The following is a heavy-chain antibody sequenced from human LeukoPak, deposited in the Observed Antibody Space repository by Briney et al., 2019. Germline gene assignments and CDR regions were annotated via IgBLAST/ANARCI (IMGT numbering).Heavy chain of an antibody. CDR3: AKRQDGSGSYHNWFDP. CDR2: ISGSGGST. D-gene: IGHD3-10*01. J-gene: IGHJ5*02. CDR1: GFTFSSYA. V-gene: IGHV3-23*01. Sequence: GGSLKLSCAASGFTFSSYAMSWVRQAPGKGLEWVSAISGSGGSTYYADSVKGRFTISRDNSKNTLYLQMNSLRAEDTAVYYCAKRQDGSGSYHNWFDPWGQGTLVTVSS.